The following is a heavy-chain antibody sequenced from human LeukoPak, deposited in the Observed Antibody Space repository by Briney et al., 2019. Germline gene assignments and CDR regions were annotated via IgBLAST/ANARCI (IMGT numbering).Heavy chain of an antibody. Sequence: SQTLSLTCAISGDSVSSNSTAWNWIRQSPSRGLEWLGRTYYRSKWYNDYTMYAISVKSRITTNPDTSKNQVSLQLNSVTPEDTAVYYCAKDRSSVVGATPEYWGQGTLVTVSS. J-gene: IGHJ4*02. CDR2: TYYRSKWYN. CDR1: GDSVSSNSTA. V-gene: IGHV6-1*01. CDR3: AKDRSSVVGATPEY. D-gene: IGHD1-26*01.